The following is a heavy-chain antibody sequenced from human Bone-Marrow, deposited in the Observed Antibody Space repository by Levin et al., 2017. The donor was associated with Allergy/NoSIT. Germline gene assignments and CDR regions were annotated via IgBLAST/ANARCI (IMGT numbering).Heavy chain of an antibody. CDR3: ARDRYYGSGSYYNVHYYYYYGMDV. CDR1: GFTFSSYA. Sequence: GESLKISCAASGFTFSSYAMHWVRQAPGKGLEWVAVISYDGSNKYYADSVKGRFTISRDNSKTTLYLQMNSLRAEDTAVYYCARDRYYGSGSYYNVHYYYYYGMDVWGQGTTVTVSS. D-gene: IGHD3-10*01. J-gene: IGHJ6*02. V-gene: IGHV3-30-3*01. CDR2: ISYDGSNK.